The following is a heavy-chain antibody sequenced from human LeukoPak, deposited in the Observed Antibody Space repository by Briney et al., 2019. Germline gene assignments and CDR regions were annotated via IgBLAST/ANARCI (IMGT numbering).Heavy chain of an antibody. V-gene: IGHV3-33*01. D-gene: IGHD3-10*01. J-gene: IGHJ4*02. CDR2: IWYDGSNK. CDR1: GFTFSSYG. Sequence: GRSLRLSCAASGFTFSSYGMHWVRQAPGKGLEWVAVIWYDGSNKYYADSVKGRFTISRDNSKNTLYLQMNSLRAEDTAVYYCARDTPLWFGGPSDYFDYWGQGTLVTVSS. CDR3: ARDTPLWFGGPSDYFDY.